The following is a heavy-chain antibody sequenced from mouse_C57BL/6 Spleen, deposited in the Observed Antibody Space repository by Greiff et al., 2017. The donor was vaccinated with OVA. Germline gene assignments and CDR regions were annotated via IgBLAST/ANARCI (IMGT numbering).Heavy chain of an antibody. CDR1: GYSITSGYY. V-gene: IGHV3-6*01. Sequence: DVKLQESGPGLVKPSQSLSLTCSVTGYSITSGYYWNWIRQFPGNKLEWMGYISYDGSNNYNPSLKNRISITRDTSKNQFFLKLNSVTTEDTATYYCARGGGNWYFDVWGTGTTVTVSS. CDR2: ISYDGSN. CDR3: ARGGGNWYFDV. J-gene: IGHJ1*03.